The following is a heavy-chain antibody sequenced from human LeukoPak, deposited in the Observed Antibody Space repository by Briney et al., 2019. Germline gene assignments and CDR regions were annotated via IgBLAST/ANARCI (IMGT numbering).Heavy chain of an antibody. CDR1: GYTLTELS. D-gene: IGHD6-19*01. V-gene: IGHV1-24*01. Sequence: ASVKVSCKVSGYTLTELSMHWVRQAPGKGLEWMGGFDPEDGETIYAQKFQGRVTMTEDTSTDTAYMELSSLRSEDTAVYYCATLQEVAVAPVVDYWGQGTLVTVSS. CDR3: ATLQEVAVAPVVDY. J-gene: IGHJ4*02. CDR2: FDPEDGET.